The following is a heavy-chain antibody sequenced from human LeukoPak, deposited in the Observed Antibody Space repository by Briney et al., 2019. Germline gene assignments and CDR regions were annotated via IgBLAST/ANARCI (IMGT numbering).Heavy chain of an antibody. CDR3: AKDAYLDYTHHFDY. V-gene: IGHV3-30*18. J-gene: IGHJ4*02. Sequence: PGGSLRLSCAASGFTFSSYGMHWVRQAPGKGLEWVAVISYDGSNKYYADSVKGRFTISRDNSKNTLYLQMNSLRAEDTAVYYCAKDAYLDYTHHFDYWGQGTLVTVSS. CDR2: ISYDGSNK. CDR1: GFTFSSYG. D-gene: IGHD4-11*01.